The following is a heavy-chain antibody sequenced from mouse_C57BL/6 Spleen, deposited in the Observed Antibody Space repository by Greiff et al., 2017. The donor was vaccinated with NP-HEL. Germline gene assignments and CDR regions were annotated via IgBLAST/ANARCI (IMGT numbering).Heavy chain of an antibody. CDR2: INPNNGGT. Sequence: EVQLQQSGPELVKPGASVKISCKASGYTFTDYYMNWVKQSHGKSLEWIGDINPNNGGTSYNQKFKGKATLTVDKSSSTAYMELRSLTSEDSAVYYCARGGDYRDVSFAYWGQGTLVTVSA. J-gene: IGHJ3*01. D-gene: IGHD2-4*01. CDR3: ARGGDYRDVSFAY. CDR1: GYTFTDYY. V-gene: IGHV1-26*01.